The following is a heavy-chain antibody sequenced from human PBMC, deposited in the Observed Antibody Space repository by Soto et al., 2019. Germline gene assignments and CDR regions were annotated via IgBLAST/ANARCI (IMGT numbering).Heavy chain of an antibody. D-gene: IGHD3-10*01. CDR3: AKLAIREVRGVMLEYYYYGMDV. J-gene: IGHJ6*02. Sequence: QVQLVESGGGVVQPGRSLRLSCAASGFTFSSYGMHWVRQAPGKGQEWVSVISYDGSNKYYADSVKGRFTIARDNSKNTLYLHMNGLRAEDTAVYYCAKLAIREVRGVMLEYYYYGMDVWGQGTTVTVSS. CDR2: ISYDGSNK. V-gene: IGHV3-30*18. CDR1: GFTFSSYG.